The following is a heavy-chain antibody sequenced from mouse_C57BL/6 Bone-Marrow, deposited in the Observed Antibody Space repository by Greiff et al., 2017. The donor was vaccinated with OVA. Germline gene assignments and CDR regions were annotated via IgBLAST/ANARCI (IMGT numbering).Heavy chain of an antibody. CDR3: VRYGDYFDY. V-gene: IGHV10-1*01. J-gene: IGHJ2*01. CDR1: GFSFHSYA. D-gene: IGHD1-2*01. Sequence: EVQRVESGGGLVQPKGSLKLSCAASGFSFHSYAMTWVRQAPGKGLEWVARIRSKGNNYATYYADSVKDRFTISRDDSESMLYLQMNNMKTEDTAMYYCVRYGDYFDYWGQGTTLTVSS. CDR2: IRSKGNNYAT.